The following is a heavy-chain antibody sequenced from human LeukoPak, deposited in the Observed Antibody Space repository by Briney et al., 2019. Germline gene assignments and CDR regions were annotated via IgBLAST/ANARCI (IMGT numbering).Heavy chain of an antibody. J-gene: IGHJ4*02. D-gene: IGHD5-18*01. CDR2: INPDGNKK. CDR3: ARDLAYSRLDY. CDR1: GFTFSSYG. V-gene: IGHV3-7*01. Sequence: GGSLRLSCAASGFTFSSYGMHWVRQAPGKGLEWVASINPDGNKKYSADSVKGRLTISRDNAENSLYLQMNSLRVEDTAFYYCARDLAYSRLDYWGQGMLVTVSS.